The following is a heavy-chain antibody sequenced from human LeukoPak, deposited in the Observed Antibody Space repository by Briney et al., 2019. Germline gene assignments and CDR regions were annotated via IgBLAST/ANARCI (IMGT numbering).Heavy chain of an antibody. CDR2: FSATDGSA. V-gene: IGHV3-23*01. CDR3: AKARIAAAGTGAFDV. J-gene: IGHJ3*01. D-gene: IGHD6-13*01. CDR1: GFTVSSYG. Sequence: GGSLRLSCAASGFTVSSYGVTWVRQAPGKGLEWVLAFSATDGSAQYAESVKGRFTISRDNSKSSLYLQMNSLRDEDTAVYYCAKARIAAAGTGAFDVWGQGTMVTVSS.